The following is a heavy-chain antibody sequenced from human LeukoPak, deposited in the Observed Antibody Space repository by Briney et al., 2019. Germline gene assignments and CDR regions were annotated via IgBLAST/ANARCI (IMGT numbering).Heavy chain of an antibody. V-gene: IGHV3-48*03. D-gene: IGHD5-12*01. Sequence: PGGSLRLSCAASGFTFNSHEMNWVRQAPGKGLEWVSHISSGAGTVYYADSVKGRFTISRDNAKNSLYLQMNSLRAEDTAVYYCARESGYSGYGDAFDIWGQGTMVTVSS. CDR1: GFTFNSHE. J-gene: IGHJ3*02. CDR2: ISSGAGTV. CDR3: ARESGYSGYGDAFDI.